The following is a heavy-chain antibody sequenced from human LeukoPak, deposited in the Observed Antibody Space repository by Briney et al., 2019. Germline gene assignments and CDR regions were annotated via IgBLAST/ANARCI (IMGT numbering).Heavy chain of an antibody. CDR1: GFTFSSYS. J-gene: IGHJ4*02. CDR3: AKDQNWNRPTYYFDY. CDR2: ISSSSSYI. Sequence: GGSLRLSCAASGFTFSSYSMNWVRQAPGKGLEWVSSISSSSSYIYYADSVKGRFTISRDNAKNSLYLQMNSLRAEDTAVYYCAKDQNWNRPTYYFDYWGQGTLVTVSS. V-gene: IGHV3-21*01. D-gene: IGHD1/OR15-1a*01.